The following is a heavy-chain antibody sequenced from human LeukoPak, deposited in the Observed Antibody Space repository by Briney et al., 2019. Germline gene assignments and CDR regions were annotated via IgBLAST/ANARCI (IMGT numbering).Heavy chain of an antibody. D-gene: IGHD2-15*01. J-gene: IGHJ3*02. V-gene: IGHV3-23*01. CDR2: SGGST. Sequence: SGGSTYYADSVKGRFTISRDNSKNTLYLQMNSLRAEDTAVYYCAKERGYCSGGSCYDAFDIWGQGTMVTVSS. CDR3: AKERGYCSGGSCYDAFDI.